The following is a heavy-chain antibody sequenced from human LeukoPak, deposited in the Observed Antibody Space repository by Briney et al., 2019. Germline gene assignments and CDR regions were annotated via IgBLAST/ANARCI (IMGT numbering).Heavy chain of an antibody. D-gene: IGHD1-26*01. J-gene: IGHJ4*02. CDR1: GFTFDDYG. CDR3: ARGDSGSWRGASDY. Sequence: GGSLRLSCAASGFTFDDYGMSWVRQAPGKGLEWVPGINWNGGSTGYADSVKGRFTISRDNAKNSLYLQMNSLRAEDTALYYCARGDSGSWRGASDYWGQGTLVTVSS. CDR2: INWNGGST. V-gene: IGHV3-20*04.